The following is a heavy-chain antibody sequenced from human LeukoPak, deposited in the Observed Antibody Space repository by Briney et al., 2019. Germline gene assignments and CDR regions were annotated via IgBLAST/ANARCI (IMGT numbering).Heavy chain of an antibody. J-gene: IGHJ5*02. Sequence: PSVKVSCKASGGTFSSYAISWVRQAPGQGLEWMGRIIPILGIANYAQKFQGRVTITADKSTSTAYMELSSLRSEDTAVYYCARDRSWLIVVVTAMCGWFDPWGQGTLVTVSS. CDR1: GGTFSSYA. V-gene: IGHV1-69*04. CDR2: IIPILGIA. D-gene: IGHD2-21*02. CDR3: ARDRSWLIVVVTAMCGWFDP.